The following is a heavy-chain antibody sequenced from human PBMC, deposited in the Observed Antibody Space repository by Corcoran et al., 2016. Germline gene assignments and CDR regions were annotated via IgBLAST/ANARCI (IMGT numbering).Heavy chain of an antibody. CDR1: GFTFSSYS. CDR2: ISSSSSTI. V-gene: IGHV3-48*04. Sequence: EVQLVESGGGLVQPGGSLRLSCAASGFTFSSYSMNWVRQAPGKGLEWVSYISSSSSTIYYANSVKGRFTISRDNAKNPLYLQMNSLRAEYTVVYYCARDSGSSGYYYPDWFDPWGQGTLVTVSS. D-gene: IGHD3-22*01. J-gene: IGHJ5*02. CDR3: ARDSGSSGYYYPDWFDP.